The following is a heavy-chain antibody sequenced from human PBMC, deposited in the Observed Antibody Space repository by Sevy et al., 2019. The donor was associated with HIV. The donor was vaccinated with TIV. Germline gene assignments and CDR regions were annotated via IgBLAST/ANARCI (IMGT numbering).Heavy chain of an antibody. Sequence: GGSLRLSCAASGFTFTSYSMNWVRQAPGKGLEWISYISSDSTTIYYVESVKGRFTISRDNANNALYLQMISLRDEDTAGYYCARNCYGDYIIDSWGQGTPVTVSS. V-gene: IGHV3-48*02. CDR1: GFTFTSYS. CDR3: ARNCYGDYIIDS. D-gene: IGHD4-17*01. J-gene: IGHJ4*02. CDR2: ISSDSTTI.